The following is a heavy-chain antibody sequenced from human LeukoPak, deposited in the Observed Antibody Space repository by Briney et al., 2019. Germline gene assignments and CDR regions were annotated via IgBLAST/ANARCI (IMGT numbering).Heavy chain of an antibody. Sequence: ASVTVSCKASGYTFTNYYVHWVRQAPGQGLEWMGLINPSGGSTSYAQTFQGRVTMTRDMSTSTVYMELSSLRSEDTAVYYCARAIRHYDYGDYEYYFDYWGQGTLVTVSS. D-gene: IGHD4-17*01. V-gene: IGHV1-46*01. CDR3: ARAIRHYDYGDYEYYFDY. CDR2: INPSGGST. J-gene: IGHJ4*02. CDR1: GYTFTNYY.